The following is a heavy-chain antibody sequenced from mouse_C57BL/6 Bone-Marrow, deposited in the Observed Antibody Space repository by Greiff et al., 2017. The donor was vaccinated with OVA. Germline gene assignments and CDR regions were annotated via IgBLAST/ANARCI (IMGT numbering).Heavy chain of an antibody. CDR3: MSEGRRQLKLEFAY. J-gene: IGHJ3*01. D-gene: IGHD3-2*02. Sequence: GGGLVQPKGSLKLSCAASGFTFNTYAMHWVRQAPGKGLEWVARIRSNSSNYATYYADSVKDRFNISRDDSQSMLYLQMNNLKTEDTAMYSCMSEGRRQLKLEFAYWGQGNLVTVSA. V-gene: IGHV10-3*01. CDR1: GFTFNTYA. CDR2: IRSNSSNYAT.